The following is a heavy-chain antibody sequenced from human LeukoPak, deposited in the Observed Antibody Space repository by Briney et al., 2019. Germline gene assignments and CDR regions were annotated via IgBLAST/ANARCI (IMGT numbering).Heavy chain of an antibody. J-gene: IGHJ5*02. D-gene: IGHD6-19*01. CDR3: ARLSIAVAGSGWFDP. CDR2: IYYSGCT. Sequence: SETLSLTCTVSGGSISSYYWSWIRQPPGKGLEWVGYIYYSGCTNYNPSLKSRVTISVDTSKNQFSLKLSSVTAADTAVYDCARLSIAVAGSGWFDPWGQGTLVTVSS. V-gene: IGHV4-59*01. CDR1: GGSISSYY.